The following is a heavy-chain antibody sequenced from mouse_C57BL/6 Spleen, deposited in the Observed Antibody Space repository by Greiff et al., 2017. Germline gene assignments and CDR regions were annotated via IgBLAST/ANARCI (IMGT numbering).Heavy chain of an antibody. CDR2: ISRGSSTI. CDR1: GFTFSDYG. D-gene: IGHD3-2*02. CDR3: AKRLGRDYYSMDY. J-gene: IGHJ4*01. Sequence: DVHLVESGGGLVKPGGSLKLSCAASGFTFSDYGMHWVRQAPEKGLEWVAYISRGSSTIYYADTVKGRFTISRDNAKNTLFLQMTSLRSEDTAMYDGAKRLGRDYYSMDYWGQGTAVTASS. V-gene: IGHV5-17*01.